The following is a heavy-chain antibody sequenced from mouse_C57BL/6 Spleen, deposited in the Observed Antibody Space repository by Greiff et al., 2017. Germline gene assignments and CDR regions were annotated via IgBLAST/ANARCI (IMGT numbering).Heavy chain of an antibody. J-gene: IGHJ2*01. CDR1: GFNIKDDY. V-gene: IGHV14-4*01. D-gene: IGHD1-1*01. CDR2: IDPENGDT. Sequence: VQLQQSGAELVRPGASVKLSCTASGFNIKDDYMHWVKQRPEQGLEWIGWIDPENGDTEYASKFQGKATITADTSSNTAYLQLSSLTSEDTAVYYCTTSAYGKDYFDYWGQGTTLTVSS. CDR3: TTSAYGKDYFDY.